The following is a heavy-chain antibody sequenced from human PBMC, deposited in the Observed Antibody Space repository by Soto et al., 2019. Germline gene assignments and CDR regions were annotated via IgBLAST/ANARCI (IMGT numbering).Heavy chain of an antibody. CDR2: MNPNSGNT. V-gene: IGHV1-8*01. D-gene: IGHD6-19*01. J-gene: IGHJ6*02. CDR1: GYTFTSYD. Sequence: QVQLVQSGAEVKKPGASVKVSCKASGYTFTSYDINWVRQATGQGLEWMGWMNPNSGNTGYAQKLPRRVHITGTPSIGKAYRERSRLRSGDSAVDERARGGASGWGERYYYGMDVWGQGTTVTVSS. CDR3: ARGGASGWGERYYYGMDV.